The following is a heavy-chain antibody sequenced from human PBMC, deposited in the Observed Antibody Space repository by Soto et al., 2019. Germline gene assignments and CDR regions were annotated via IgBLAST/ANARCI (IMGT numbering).Heavy chain of an antibody. Sequence: ASVKVSCKASGYTFTSYYMHWVRQATGQGLEWMGWMNPNSGNTGYAQKFQGRVTMTRNTSISTAYMELSSLRSEDTAVYYCARVFYWASFYDFWSGYYNYYYYGMDVWGQGTTVTVS. CDR3: ARVFYWASFYDFWSGYYNYYYYGMDV. CDR1: GYTFTSYY. D-gene: IGHD3-3*01. CDR2: MNPNSGNT. J-gene: IGHJ6*02. V-gene: IGHV1-8*02.